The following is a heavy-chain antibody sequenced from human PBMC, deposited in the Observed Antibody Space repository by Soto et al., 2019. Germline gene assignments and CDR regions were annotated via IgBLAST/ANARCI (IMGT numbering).Heavy chain of an antibody. CDR1: GGSISSSSYY. J-gene: IGHJ4*02. Sequence: QLQLQESGPGLVKPSETLSLTCTVSGGSISSSSYYWGWIRQPPGKGLEWIGSIYYSGSTYYNPSLKSPVPISGETSNHQFHLKLHAFTAADTAVYYCGGHRRAALGHIHFGYWGQGTLVTVSS. D-gene: IGHD1-26*01. CDR3: GGHRRAALGHIHFGY. CDR2: IYYSGST. V-gene: IGHV4-39*01.